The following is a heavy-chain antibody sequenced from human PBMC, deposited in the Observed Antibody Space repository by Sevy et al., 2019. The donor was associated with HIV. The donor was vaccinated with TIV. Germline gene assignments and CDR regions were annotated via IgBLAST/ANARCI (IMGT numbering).Heavy chain of an antibody. V-gene: IGHV3-15*01. CDR3: TTGVVVVPAAPTSYYGMDV. J-gene: IGHJ6*02. Sequence: GGSLRLSCAASGFTFSNAWMSWVRQAPGKGLEWVGRIKRKPYGGPTDYAAPVKGRFTISRDDSKNTLYLQMNSLKTEDTAVYYCTTGVVVVPAAPTSYYGMDVWGQGTTVTVSS. D-gene: IGHD2-2*01. CDR2: IKRKPYGGPT. CDR1: GFTFSNAW.